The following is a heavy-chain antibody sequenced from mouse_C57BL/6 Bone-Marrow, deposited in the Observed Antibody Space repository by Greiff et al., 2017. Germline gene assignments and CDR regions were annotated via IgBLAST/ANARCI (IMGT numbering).Heavy chain of an antibody. CDR2: IRSKSSNYAT. CDR3: VREWGTNWYFDV. Sequence: EVQRVESGGGLVQPKGSLKLSCAASGFTFNTYAMHWVRQAPGKGLEWVARIRSKSSNYATYYADSVKDRFTISRDDSQSMLYLQMNNLKTEDTAMYYCVREWGTNWYFDVWGTGTTVTVSS. J-gene: IGHJ1*03. CDR1: GFTFNTYA. V-gene: IGHV10-3*01. D-gene: IGHD3-3*01.